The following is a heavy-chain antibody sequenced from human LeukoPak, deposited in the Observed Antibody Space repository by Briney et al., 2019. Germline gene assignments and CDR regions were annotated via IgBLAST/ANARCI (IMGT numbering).Heavy chain of an antibody. Sequence: GGSLRLSCAASGFTFGSYWMSWVRQAPGKGLEWVANIRQDGSETYYVDSVKGRFTISRDNAKNLLSLQMNSLRAEDTAVYYCARDNCGSTSCYPVRQDYWGQGTLVTVSS. CDR2: IRQDGSET. CDR3: ARDNCGSTSCYPVRQDY. J-gene: IGHJ4*02. CDR1: GFTFGSYW. D-gene: IGHD2-2*01. V-gene: IGHV3-7*01.